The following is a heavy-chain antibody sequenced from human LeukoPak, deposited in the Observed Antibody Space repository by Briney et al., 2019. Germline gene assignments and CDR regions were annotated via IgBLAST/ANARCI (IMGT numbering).Heavy chain of an antibody. CDR1: GFTVSSNY. V-gene: IGHV3-53*01. Sequence: PGGSLRLSCAASGFTVSSNYINWVRQAPGKGLEWVSVIYGDGNTYYTDSVKGRFTISRDNSKNTVLLQMNSLRAEDTAVYYCARASFYYDSRALDPWGQGALVTVSS. D-gene: IGHD3-22*01. CDR2: IYGDGNT. J-gene: IGHJ5*02. CDR3: ARASFYYDSRALDP.